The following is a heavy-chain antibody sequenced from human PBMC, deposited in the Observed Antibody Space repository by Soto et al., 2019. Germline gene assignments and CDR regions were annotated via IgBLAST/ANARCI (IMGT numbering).Heavy chain of an antibody. CDR1: GFTFSSYG. CDR2: IWYDGSNK. J-gene: IGHJ6*02. Sequence: GGSLRLSCAASGFTFSSYGMHWVRQAPGKGLEWVAVIWYDGSNKYYADSVKGRFTISRDNSKNTLYLQINSMSAEDTDVYYCARDYVAARPNYYYGMDVWGQGTTVTVSS. V-gene: IGHV3-33*01. CDR3: ARDYVAARPNYYYGMDV. D-gene: IGHD6-6*01.